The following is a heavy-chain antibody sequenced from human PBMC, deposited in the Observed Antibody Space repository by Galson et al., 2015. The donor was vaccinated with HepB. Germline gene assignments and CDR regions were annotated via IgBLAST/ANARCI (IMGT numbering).Heavy chain of an antibody. J-gene: IGHJ4*02. D-gene: IGHD3-16*01. Sequence: QVQLQESGPGLVKPSQTLSLTCTVSGGSISSGGYYWSWIRQHPGKGLEWIGYIYYSGSTNYNPSLKSRVTISVGTSKNQFSLKLSSVTAADTAVYYCARVGAGGTAPVDYWGQGTLVTVSS. CDR1: GGSISSGGYY. V-gene: IGHV4-61*08. CDR2: IYYSGST. CDR3: ARVGAGGTAPVDY.